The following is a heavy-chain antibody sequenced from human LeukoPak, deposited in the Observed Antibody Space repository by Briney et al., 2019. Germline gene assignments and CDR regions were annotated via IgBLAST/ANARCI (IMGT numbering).Heavy chain of an antibody. CDR1: GGSISSGGYY. Sequence: SETLSLTCSVSGGSISSGGYYWSWIRQPPGKGLEWIGYIYYSGSTYYNPSLKSRVTISVDTSKNQFPLKLSSVTAADTAVYYCARDRSPPLGPQDAFDIWGQGTMVTVSS. V-gene: IGHV4-30-4*08. J-gene: IGHJ3*02. CDR3: ARDRSPPLGPQDAFDI. CDR2: IYYSGST.